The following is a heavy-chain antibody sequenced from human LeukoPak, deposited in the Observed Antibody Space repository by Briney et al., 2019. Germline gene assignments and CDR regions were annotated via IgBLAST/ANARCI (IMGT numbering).Heavy chain of an antibody. CDR3: AKVVWELLYYFDY. D-gene: IGHD1-26*01. CDR2: IYSGGST. Sequence: GGSLRLSCAASGFTVSSNYMSWVRQAPGKGLEWVSVIYSGGSTYYADSVKGRFTISRDNSKNTLYLQMNSLRAEDTAVYYCAKVVWELLYYFDYWGQGTLVTVSS. J-gene: IGHJ4*02. CDR1: GFTVSSNY. V-gene: IGHV3-53*01.